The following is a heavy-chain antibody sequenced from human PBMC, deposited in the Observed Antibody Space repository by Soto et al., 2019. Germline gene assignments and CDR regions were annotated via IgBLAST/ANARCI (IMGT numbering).Heavy chain of an antibody. CDR2: IYPGDSDT. CDR3: ARNILPIAAAGAYYYYGMDV. CDR1: GYSFTSYW. D-gene: IGHD6-13*01. J-gene: IGHJ6*02. Sequence: GESLKISCKGSGYSFTSYWIGWVRQMPGKGLEWMGIIYPGDSDTRYSPSFQGQVTISADKSISTAYLQWSSLKASDTAMYYCARNILPIAAAGAYYYYGMDVWGQGTTVTAP. V-gene: IGHV5-51*01.